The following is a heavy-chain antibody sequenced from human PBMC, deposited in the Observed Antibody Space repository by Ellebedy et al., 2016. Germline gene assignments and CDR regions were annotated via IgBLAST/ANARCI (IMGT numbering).Heavy chain of an antibody. V-gene: IGHV3-9*01. D-gene: IGHD6-6*01. CDR1: GFTFDDYA. Sequence: GGSLRLSCAASGFTFDDYAMHWVRQAPGKGLEWVSGISWNSGSIGYADSVKGRFTISRDNAKNSLYLQMNSLRAEDTALYYCAKGYSSSSGAFDIWGQGTTVTVSS. J-gene: IGHJ3*02. CDR2: ISWNSGSI. CDR3: AKGYSSSSGAFDI.